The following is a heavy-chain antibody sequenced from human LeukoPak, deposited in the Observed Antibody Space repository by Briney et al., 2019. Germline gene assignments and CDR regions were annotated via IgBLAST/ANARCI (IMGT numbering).Heavy chain of an antibody. CDR2: IYYSGST. V-gene: IGHV4-39*07. CDR3: ARYRGTSLYYYYYGMDV. CDR1: GGSISSSYYY. Sequence: SETLSLTCTVSGGSISSSYYYWGWIRQPPGKGLEWIGSIYYSGSTYYNPSLKSRVTISVDTSKNQFSLKLSSVTAADTAVYYCARYRGTSLYYYYYGMDVWGQGTTVTVSS. J-gene: IGHJ6*02. D-gene: IGHD2-2*01.